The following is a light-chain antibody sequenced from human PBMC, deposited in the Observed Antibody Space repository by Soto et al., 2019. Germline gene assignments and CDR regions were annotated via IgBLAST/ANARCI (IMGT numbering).Light chain of an antibody. CDR3: QQSRDWPLT. J-gene: IGKJ4*01. V-gene: IGKV3-11*01. CDR2: NGS. CDR1: QTVFNI. Sequence: IVLTQSPVTLSLSPGERATLSCRASQTVFNILAWYQHKPGPAPRLLIYNGSTRATGIPVRFSGSGSGTDFTLAISSLAPEDFAVYYCQQSRDWPLTFGGGTNVEI.